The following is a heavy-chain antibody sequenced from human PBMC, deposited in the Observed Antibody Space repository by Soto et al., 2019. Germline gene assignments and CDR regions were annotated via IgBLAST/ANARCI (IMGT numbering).Heavy chain of an antibody. CDR3: ARAISSGWSYDY. CDR2: INYSGNT. J-gene: IGHJ4*02. CDR1: GDSIRTYY. Sequence: SETLSLTCTVSGDSIRTYYWSWIRQPPGKGLEWIGYINYSGNTNYNPSLKGRVTISVDTSKNQFSLKLSSVTAADTAVYYCARAISSGWSYDYWGQGALVTAPQ. V-gene: IGHV4-59*01. D-gene: IGHD6-19*01.